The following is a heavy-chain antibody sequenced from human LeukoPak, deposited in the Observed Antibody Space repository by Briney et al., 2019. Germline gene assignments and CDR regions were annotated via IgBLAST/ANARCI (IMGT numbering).Heavy chain of an antibody. CDR2: VSGSGGNT. V-gene: IGHV3-23*01. D-gene: IGHD5-24*01. J-gene: IGHJ4*02. CDR3: AKLTTWLQQHSFDY. Sequence: GGSLRLSCAASGFSFSNYAMTWVRQAPGKGLEWVSSVSGSGGNTYYADSVKGRFTISRDNSKNTVYLQMSGLIVEDTAQYYCAKLTTWLQQHSFDYWGQGTLASVSS. CDR1: GFSFSNYA.